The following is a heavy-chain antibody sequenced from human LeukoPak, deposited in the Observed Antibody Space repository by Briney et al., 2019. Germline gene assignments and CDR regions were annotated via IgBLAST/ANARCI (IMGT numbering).Heavy chain of an antibody. CDR1: GFTFSSYW. V-gene: IGHV3-7*01. Sequence: GGSLRLSCAASGFTFSSYWMTWVRQAPGKGLEWVANIKEDGSREYYVDSVKGRFTISRDNAKNSLYLQMDSLTAEDTAVYYCARDSPGYGAYVPWGQGTLVSVSS. D-gene: IGHD4/OR15-4a*01. CDR2: IKEDGSRE. J-gene: IGHJ1*01. CDR3: ARDSPGYGAYVP.